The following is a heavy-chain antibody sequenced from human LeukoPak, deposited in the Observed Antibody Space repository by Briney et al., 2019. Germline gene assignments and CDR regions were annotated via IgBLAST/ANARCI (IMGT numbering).Heavy chain of an antibody. D-gene: IGHD3-10*01. V-gene: IGHV3-7*01. J-gene: IGHJ4*02. CDR2: IKQDGSEK. CDR3: ARVRYYGSGSYVFDY. Sequence: GGSLRLSCAASGFTFSSYWMSWVRQAPGKGLEWVANIKQDGSEKYYVDSVKGRFTISRDNAKNSLYLQMNSLRAEDTAVYYCARVRYYGSGSYVFDYWGQGTLVTVSS. CDR1: GFTFSSYW.